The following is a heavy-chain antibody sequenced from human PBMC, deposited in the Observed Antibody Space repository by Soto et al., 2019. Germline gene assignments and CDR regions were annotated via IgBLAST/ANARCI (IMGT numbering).Heavy chain of an antibody. Sequence: QVQLVGSGGGVVQPGRSLRLSCAASGFTFSSYGMHWVRQAPGKGLEWVAVIWYDGSNKYYADSVKGRFTISRDNSKNTLYLQMNSLRAEDTAVYYCARAGYGDYVYFDYWGQGTLVTVSS. V-gene: IGHV3-33*01. CDR2: IWYDGSNK. CDR1: GFTFSSYG. D-gene: IGHD4-17*01. J-gene: IGHJ4*02. CDR3: ARAGYGDYVYFDY.